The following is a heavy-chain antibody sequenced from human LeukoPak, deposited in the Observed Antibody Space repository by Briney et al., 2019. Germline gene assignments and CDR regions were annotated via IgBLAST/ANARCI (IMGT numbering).Heavy chain of an antibody. CDR3: ARDRKQYYYDSGHHRDASDI. D-gene: IGHD3-22*01. CDR2: INWNGRNV. V-gene: IGHV3-20*04. J-gene: IGHJ3*02. CDR1: GFTFDDYG. Sequence: GGSLRLSCATSGFTFDDYGMNWVRQAPGKGLEWVSNINWNGRNVDYADSVKGRFTISRDKAKNSLHLQMNSLRAEDTAVYYCARDRKQYYYDSGHHRDASDIWGQGTKVIVSS.